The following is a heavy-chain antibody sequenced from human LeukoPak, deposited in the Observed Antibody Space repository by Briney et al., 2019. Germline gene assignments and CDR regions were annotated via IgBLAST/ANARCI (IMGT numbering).Heavy chain of an antibody. D-gene: IGHD3-9*01. J-gene: IGHJ6*02. CDR2: ISSSSSYI. V-gene: IGHV3-21*01. CDR3: ARDGYDILTGYYNVGNRGGMDV. CDR1: GFTFSSYS. Sequence: GGSLRLSCAASGFTFSSYSMNWVRQAPGKGLEWVSSISSSSSYIYYADSVKGRFTISRDNAKNSLYLQMNSLRAEDTAVYYCARDGYDILTGYYNVGNRGGMDVWGQGTTVTVSS.